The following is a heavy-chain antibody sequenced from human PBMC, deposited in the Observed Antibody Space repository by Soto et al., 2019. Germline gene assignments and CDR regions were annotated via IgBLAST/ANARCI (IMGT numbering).Heavy chain of an antibody. Sequence: EVQLVESGGGLVQPGGSLRLSCAASGFTVSSSYMGWVRHAPGKGLEWVSSIYTGGNTYYADSVRGRFTVSTDNSKDTLYLQMNSLRVDDAAMYYCVRHVGSYWYFDLWGRGTLVTVSS. D-gene: IGHD1-26*01. V-gene: IGHV3-66*04. CDR1: GFTVSSSY. J-gene: IGHJ2*01. CDR3: VRHVGSYWYFDL. CDR2: IYTGGNT.